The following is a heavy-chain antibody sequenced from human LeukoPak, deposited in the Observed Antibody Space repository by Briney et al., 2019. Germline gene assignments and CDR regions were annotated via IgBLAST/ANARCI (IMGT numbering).Heavy chain of an antibody. D-gene: IGHD3-10*01. CDR3: ASVRGGEYYYGMDV. CDR1: GGTFSSYA. J-gene: IGHJ6*02. CDR2: IIPIFGTA. Sequence: AASVKVSCKASGGTFSSYAISWVRQAPGQGPEWMGGIIPIFGTANYAQKFQGRVTITADESTSTAYMELSSLRSEDTAVYYCASVRGGEYYYGMDVWGQGTTVTVSS. V-gene: IGHV1-69*13.